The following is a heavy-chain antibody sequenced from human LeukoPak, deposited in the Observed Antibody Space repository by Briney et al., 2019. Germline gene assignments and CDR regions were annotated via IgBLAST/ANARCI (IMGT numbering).Heavy chain of an antibody. CDR1: GFTFSSYS. J-gene: IGHJ4*02. CDR3: ARGGYYYDSSGYYGSFWYFDY. D-gene: IGHD3-22*01. V-gene: IGHV3-21*01. Sequence: SGGSLRLSCAASGFTFSSYSINWVRQAPGKGLEWVSSISSSSSYIYYADSVKGRFTISRDNAKNSLYLQMNSLRAEDTAVYYCARGGYYYDSSGYYGSFWYFDYWGQGTLVTVSS. CDR2: ISSSSSYI.